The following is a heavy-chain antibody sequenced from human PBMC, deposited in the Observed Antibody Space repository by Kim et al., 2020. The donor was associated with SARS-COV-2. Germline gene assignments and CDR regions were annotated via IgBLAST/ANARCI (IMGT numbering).Heavy chain of an antibody. CDR1: GFTFSSYS. V-gene: IGHV3-21*01. Sequence: GGSLRLSCAASGFTFSSYSMNWVRQAPGKGLEWVSSISSSSSYIYYADSVKGRFTISRDNAKNSLYLQMNSLRAEDTAVYYCARDPAGSSDDAFDIWGQGTMVTVSS. J-gene: IGHJ3*02. CDR2: ISSSSSYI. CDR3: ARDPAGSSDDAFDI. D-gene: IGHD6-19*01.